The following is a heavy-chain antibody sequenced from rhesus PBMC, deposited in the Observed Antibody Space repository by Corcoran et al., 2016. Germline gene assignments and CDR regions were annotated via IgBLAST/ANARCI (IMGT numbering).Heavy chain of an antibody. Sequence: QVTLKESGPALVKPTQTLTLTCTFSGFSLSTSGMGVGWIRQPPGKALEGLARIYWDDDKYNNTSLECRLTISKDTSKTQVVLTMTNMDPMDTATYYCARIQYLDWLQANRFDVWGPGVLVTVSS. J-gene: IGHJ5-1*01. CDR2: IYWDDDK. V-gene: IGHV2S1*01. D-gene: IGHD3-3*01. CDR3: ARIQYLDWLQANRFDV. CDR1: GFSLSTSGMG.